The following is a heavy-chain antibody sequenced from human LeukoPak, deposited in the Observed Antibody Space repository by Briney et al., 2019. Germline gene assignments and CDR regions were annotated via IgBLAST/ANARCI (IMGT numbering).Heavy chain of an antibody. CDR1: GGSFSGYY. D-gene: IGHD4-17*01. J-gene: IGHJ4*02. CDR3: ARGDYGDYVN. Sequence: SETLSLTCAVYGGSFSGYYWSWIRQPPGKGLEWIGEINHSGSTNYNPSLKSRVTISVDTSKNHFSLKLSSVTAADTAVYYCARGDYGDYVNWGQGSLVTVSS. V-gene: IGHV4-34*01. CDR2: INHSGST.